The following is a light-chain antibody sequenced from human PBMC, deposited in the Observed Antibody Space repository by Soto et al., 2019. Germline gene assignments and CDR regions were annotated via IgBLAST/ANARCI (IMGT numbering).Light chain of an antibody. Sequence: EIVLTQSPGTLSLSPGERATLSCRASQSISNTFIAWYQQKPGQAPRLLIHGVSNRATGIPDRFSGSGSGTDFTLIISGLEPEAFAVYYCQQYGGSPETFGQGTKVEIK. CDR1: QSISNTF. CDR3: QQYGGSPET. V-gene: IGKV3-20*01. CDR2: GVS. J-gene: IGKJ1*01.